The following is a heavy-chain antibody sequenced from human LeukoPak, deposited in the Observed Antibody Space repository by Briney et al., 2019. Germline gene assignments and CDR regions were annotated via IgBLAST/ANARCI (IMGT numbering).Heavy chain of an antibody. CDR1: GGSFSGYY. J-gene: IGHJ4*02. D-gene: IGHD1-14*01. V-gene: IGHV4-34*01. Sequence: SETLSPTCAVYGGSFSGYYWSWIRQPPGKGLEWIGEINHSGSTNYNPSLKSRVTISVDTSKNQFSLKLSSVTAAYTAVYYCASRRVSPFDYWGQGTLVTVSS. CDR2: INHSGST. CDR3: ASRRVSPFDY.